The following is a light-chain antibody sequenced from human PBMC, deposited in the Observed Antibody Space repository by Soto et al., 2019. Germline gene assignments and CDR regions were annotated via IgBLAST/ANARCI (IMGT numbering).Light chain of an antibody. V-gene: IGKV1-9*01. CDR1: QDIQTY. CDR2: GTL. J-gene: IGKJ3*01. Sequence: IQLTQSPSSLSASVGDRVSITCRASQDIQTYLAWYQQKRGEAPKLLISGTLTLQSGVPSRFNGSGSGTDFTLTISRLQPEDFATYYCQHLNNYPPFTFGPGTKVDLE. CDR3: QHLNNYPPFT.